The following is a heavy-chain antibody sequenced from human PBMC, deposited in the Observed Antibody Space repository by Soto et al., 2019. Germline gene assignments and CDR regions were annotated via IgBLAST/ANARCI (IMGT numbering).Heavy chain of an antibody. CDR2: ISYDGSNK. V-gene: IGHV3-30*18. CDR3: AKDPYYDSSGYYPVFDY. Sequence: GGSLRLSCAASGFTFSSYGMDWVRQAPGKGLEWVAVISYDGSNKYYADSVKGRFTISRDNSKNTLYLQMNSLRAEDTAVYYCAKDPYYDSSGYYPVFDYWGQGTLVTVSS. CDR1: GFTFSSYG. J-gene: IGHJ4*02. D-gene: IGHD3-22*01.